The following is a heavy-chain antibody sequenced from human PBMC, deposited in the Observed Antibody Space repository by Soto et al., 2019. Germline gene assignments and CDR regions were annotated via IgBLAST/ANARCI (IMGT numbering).Heavy chain of an antibody. CDR2: ISPICGTA. CDR3: ANSLYCSAGSCYLSPDS. J-gene: IGHJ4*02. V-gene: IGHV1-69*01. Sequence: VQLEQSGAEVQKSGSSVNVSCKDSGGTFNSNSITWVRQAPGQGLEWVGGISPICGTADYAQRFQGRVTITAYESTNTVYMALTGLTSEDTAVYYCANSLYCSAGSCYLSPDSWGQGTLVSVSS. D-gene: IGHD2-15*01. CDR1: GGTFNSNS.